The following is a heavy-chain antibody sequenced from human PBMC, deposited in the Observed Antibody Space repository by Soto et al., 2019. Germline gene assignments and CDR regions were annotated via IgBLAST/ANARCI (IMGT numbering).Heavy chain of an antibody. J-gene: IGHJ4*02. CDR1: GGSISSYR. CDR2: IYYSGGT. CDR3: GRAPPPISSAPKQNEYYLDY. V-gene: IGHV4-59*01. D-gene: IGHD3-3*01. Sequence: SETLSLTCTVSGGSISSYRWSWIRQPPGKGLEWIGYIYYSGGTNYNPSLKSRVTMSVDTSKNQFSLKLTSVTAADTAVYYYGRAPPPISSAPKQNEYYLDYGGQGALVTVSS.